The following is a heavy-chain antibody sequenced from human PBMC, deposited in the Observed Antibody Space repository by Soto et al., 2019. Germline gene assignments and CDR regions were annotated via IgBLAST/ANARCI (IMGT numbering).Heavy chain of an antibody. D-gene: IGHD6-6*01. CDR2: IYYSGST. Sequence: PSETLSLTCTVSGGSISSYYWSWIRQPPGKGLEWIGYIYYSGSTNYNPSLKSRVTISVDTSKNQFSLKLSSVTAADTAVYYCASSSRPSIAARYWFDPWGQGTLVTVSS. V-gene: IGHV4-59*08. CDR1: GGSISSYY. CDR3: ASSSRPSIAARYWFDP. J-gene: IGHJ5*02.